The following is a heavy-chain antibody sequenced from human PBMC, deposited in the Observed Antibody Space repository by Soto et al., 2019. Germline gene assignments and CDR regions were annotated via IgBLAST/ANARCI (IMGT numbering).Heavy chain of an antibody. J-gene: IGHJ5*02. D-gene: IGHD3-16*01. CDR2: IYWDDDK. V-gene: IGHV2-5*02. Sequence: SGPTLVNPTQTVTLTCTFSGYSVTTRGVGVGWNRQPPGKALECLALIYWDDDKRYSPSLQSRLSITKDTSKNQVVLTMINVDPVDTATYYCAHIPNYYQYDWLDPWGQGTLVTVSS. CDR3: AHIPNYYQYDWLDP. CDR1: GYSVTTRGVG.